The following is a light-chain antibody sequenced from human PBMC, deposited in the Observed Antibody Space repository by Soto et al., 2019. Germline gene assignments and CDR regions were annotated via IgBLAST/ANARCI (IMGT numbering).Light chain of an antibody. V-gene: IGLV2-23*01. CDR2: EGS. CDR1: SSDVGSYNP. J-gene: IGLJ2*01. CDR3: CSFALGSTLI. Sequence: QSALTQPASVSGSPGQSITISCTGTSSDVGSYNPVSWYQQYPDKAPKLLIYEGSKRPSGVSNRFSGSKSGNTASLTISGLQAEDEADYYCCSFALGSTLIFGGGTKLTVL.